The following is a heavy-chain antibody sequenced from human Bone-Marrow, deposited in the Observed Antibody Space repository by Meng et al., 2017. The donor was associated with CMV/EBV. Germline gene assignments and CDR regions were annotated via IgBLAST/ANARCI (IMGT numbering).Heavy chain of an antibody. CDR2: ISYDGSNK. J-gene: IGHJ4*02. CDR1: GFTFSSYA. CDR3: ARDGHYCSSTSCPDPDFDY. D-gene: IGHD2-2*01. Sequence: GESLKISCAASGFTFSSYAMHWVRQAPGKGLEWVAVISYDGSNKYYADSVKGRFTISRDNSKNTLYLQMNSLRAEDTAVYYCARDGHYCSSTSCPDPDFDYWGQGTLVTVSS. V-gene: IGHV3-30-3*01.